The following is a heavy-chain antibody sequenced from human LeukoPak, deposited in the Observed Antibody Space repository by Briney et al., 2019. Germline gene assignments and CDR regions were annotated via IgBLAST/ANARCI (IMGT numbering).Heavy chain of an antibody. CDR3: ARGGRRDGYNFNY. V-gene: IGHV4-61*05. CDR1: GGSISSSSYY. Sequence: SETLSLTCTVSGGSISSSSYYWGWIRQPPGKGLEWIGRIYTSGSTNYNPSLKSRVTMSVDTSKNQFSLKLSSVTAADTAVYYCARGGRRDGYNFNYWGQGTLVTVSS. CDR2: IYTSGST. J-gene: IGHJ4*02. D-gene: IGHD5-24*01.